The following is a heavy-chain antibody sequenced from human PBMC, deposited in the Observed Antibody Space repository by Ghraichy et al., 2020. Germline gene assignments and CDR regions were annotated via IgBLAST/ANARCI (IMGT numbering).Heavy chain of an antibody. CDR1: GGSISSSNW. Sequence: SETLSLTCAVSGGSISSSNWWSWVRQPPGKGLEWIGEIYHSGSTNYNPSLKSRVTISVDKSKNQFSLKLSSVTAADTAVYYCARDPGDIVVVPAAMRSLGYYYGMDVWGQGTTVTVSS. CDR2: IYHSGST. J-gene: IGHJ6*02. V-gene: IGHV4-4*02. CDR3: ARDPGDIVVVPAAMRSLGYYYGMDV. D-gene: IGHD2-2*01.